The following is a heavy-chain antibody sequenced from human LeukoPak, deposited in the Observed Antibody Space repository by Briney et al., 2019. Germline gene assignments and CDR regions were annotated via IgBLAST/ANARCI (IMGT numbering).Heavy chain of an antibody. J-gene: IGHJ4*02. CDR3: AKDPHDLDSSSPIDY. CDR2: ISGSGGST. V-gene: IGHV3-23*01. D-gene: IGHD6-13*01. Sequence: PGGSLRLSCAAPGFTFSSYGMSWVRQAPGKGLEWVSAISGSGGSTYYADSVKGRFTIFRDNSKNTLYLQMNSLRAEDTAVYYCAKDPHDLDSSSPIDYWGQGTLVTVSS. CDR1: GFTFSSYG.